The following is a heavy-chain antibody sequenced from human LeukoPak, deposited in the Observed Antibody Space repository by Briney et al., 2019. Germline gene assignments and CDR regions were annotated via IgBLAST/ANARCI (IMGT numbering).Heavy chain of an antibody. Sequence: SVKVSCKASGGTFTSYAISWVRQAPGQGLEWMGRIIPILGIANYAQKFQGRVTITADKSTSTAYMELSSLRSEDTAVYYCARHRKTIPNRYYYYGMDVWGQGTTVTVSS. D-gene: IGHD1-14*01. CDR1: GGTFTSYA. J-gene: IGHJ6*02. CDR2: IIPILGIA. CDR3: ARHRKTIPNRYYYYGMDV. V-gene: IGHV1-69*04.